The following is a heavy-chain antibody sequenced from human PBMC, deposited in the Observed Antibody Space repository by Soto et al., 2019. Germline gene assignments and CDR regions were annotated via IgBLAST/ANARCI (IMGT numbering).Heavy chain of an antibody. Sequence: PGGSLRLSCAASGFTFSSYAMSWVRQAPGKGLEWVSAISGSGGSTYYADSVKGRFTISRDNSKNTLYLQMNSLRAEDTAVYYCAKDGRHSFIVVVPAAIGGPLNWFDPWGQGTLVTVPS. V-gene: IGHV3-23*01. D-gene: IGHD2-2*02. CDR2: ISGSGGST. CDR1: GFTFSSYA. J-gene: IGHJ5*02. CDR3: AKDGRHSFIVVVPAAIGGPLNWFDP.